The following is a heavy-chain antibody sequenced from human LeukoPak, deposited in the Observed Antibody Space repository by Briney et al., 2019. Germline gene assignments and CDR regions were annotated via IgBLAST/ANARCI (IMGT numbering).Heavy chain of an antibody. J-gene: IGHJ4*02. D-gene: IGHD3-22*01. V-gene: IGHV1-2*02. Sequence: ASVKVSCKASGYTFTGYYMHWVRQAPGQGLEWMGWINPDSGGTNYAQKFQGRVTMTRDTSISTAYMELSRLRSHDTAVYYCASEVERGIGYYPLLFHYWAQGTLVTVSS. CDR3: ASEVERGIGYYPLLFHY. CDR1: GYTFTGYY. CDR2: INPDSGGT.